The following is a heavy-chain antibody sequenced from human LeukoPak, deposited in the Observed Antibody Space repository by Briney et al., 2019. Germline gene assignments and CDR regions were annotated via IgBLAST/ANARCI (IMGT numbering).Heavy chain of an antibody. D-gene: IGHD2-15*01. Sequence: SETLSLTCAVYGGSFSGYYWSWIRQPAGKGLEWIGRIYTSGSTNYNPSLKSRVTMSVDTSKNQFSLKLSSVTAADTAVYYCARGLIVADIWYFDYWGQGTLVTVSS. CDR2: IYTSGST. V-gene: IGHV4-59*10. CDR3: ARGLIVADIWYFDY. CDR1: GGSFSGYY. J-gene: IGHJ4*02.